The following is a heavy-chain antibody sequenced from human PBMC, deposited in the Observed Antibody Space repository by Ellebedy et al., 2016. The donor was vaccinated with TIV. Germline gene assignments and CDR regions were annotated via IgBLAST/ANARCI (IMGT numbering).Heavy chain of an antibody. CDR2: ISDDGTEK. D-gene: IGHD5-12*01. CDR1: GFTLRTYG. V-gene: IGHV3-30*03. J-gene: IGHJ6*02. Sequence: GESLKISCAASGFTLRTYGTHWVRQAPGKGPEWVAFISDDGTEKYYADSVKGRFTISRDISKNTFYLQMNSLRADDTAVYFCAEGGGPWIGASGMDVWGQGTTVSVSS. CDR3: AEGGGPWIGASGMDV.